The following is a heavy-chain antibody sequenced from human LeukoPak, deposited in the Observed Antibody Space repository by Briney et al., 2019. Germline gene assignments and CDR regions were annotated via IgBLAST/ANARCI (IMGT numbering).Heavy chain of an antibody. D-gene: IGHD5-12*01. J-gene: IGHJ4*02. Sequence: ASVKVSCKVSGYTLTELSMHWARQAPGKGLEWMGGFDPEDGETIYAQKFQGRVTMTEDTSTDTAYMELSSLRSEDTAVYYCATAQVDIVATAPAYWGQGTLVTVSS. CDR3: ATAQVDIVATAPAY. CDR2: FDPEDGET. V-gene: IGHV1-24*01. CDR1: GYTLTELS.